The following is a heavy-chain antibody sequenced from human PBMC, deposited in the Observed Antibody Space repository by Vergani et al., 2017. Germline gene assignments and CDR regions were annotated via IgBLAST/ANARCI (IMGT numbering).Heavy chain of an antibody. CDR1: GASISRSHYY. Sequence: QLQLQESGPGLVKPSETLSLSCRVSGASISRSHYYWGFIRHPPGKGLEWIGSISSSGSPYYNPTLKSRLAFSVDTSKNLFSLRLKSVTATDTGMYYCARRVGPSAIADGYHVWGEGRMVTVS. D-gene: IGHD3-10*01. CDR2: ISSSGSP. V-gene: IGHV4-39*02. J-gene: IGHJ3*01. CDR3: ARRVGPSAIADGYHV.